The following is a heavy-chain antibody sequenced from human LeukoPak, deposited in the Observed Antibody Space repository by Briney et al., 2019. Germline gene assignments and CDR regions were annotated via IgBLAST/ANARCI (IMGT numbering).Heavy chain of an antibody. CDR1: GFTVSNNY. CDR2: INHSGST. CDR3: ARGKGPLRPSFYYYYGMDV. D-gene: IGHD3-3*01. V-gene: IGHV4-34*01. Sequence: GSLRLSCAASGFTVSNNYMSWIRQPPGKGLEWIGEINHSGSTNYNPSLKSRVTISVDTSKNQFSLKLSSVTAADTAVYYCARGKGPLRPSFYYYYGMDVWGQGTTVTVSS. J-gene: IGHJ6*02.